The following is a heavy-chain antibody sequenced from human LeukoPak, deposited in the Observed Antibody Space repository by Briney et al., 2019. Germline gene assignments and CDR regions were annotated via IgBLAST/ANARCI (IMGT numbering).Heavy chain of an antibody. CDR3: AISGGLVTYYYYGMDV. CDR1: GGTFSSYA. D-gene: IGHD3/OR15-3a*01. J-gene: IGHJ6*02. CDR2: MNPNSGNT. V-gene: IGHV1-8*02. Sequence: GASVKVSCKASGGTFSSYAISWVRQAPGQGLEWMGWMNPNSGNTGYAQKFQGRVTMTRNTSISTAYMELSSLRSEDTAVYYCAISGGLVTYYYYGMDVWGQGTTVTVSS.